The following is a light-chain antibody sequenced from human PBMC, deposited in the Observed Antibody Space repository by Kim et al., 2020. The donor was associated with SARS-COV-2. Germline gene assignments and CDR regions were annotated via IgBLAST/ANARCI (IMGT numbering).Light chain of an antibody. CDR1: RSNIAINT. V-gene: IGLV1-44*01. Sequence: QRVTIACSGRRSNIAINTVNWYQQLPGTAPRLLIFSNNQRRSWVPDRFSASKSGTSASLAISALQFEDEADYYCATWDDGLSGFVIFGGGTQLTVL. CDR2: SNN. CDR3: ATWDDGLSGFVI. J-gene: IGLJ2*01.